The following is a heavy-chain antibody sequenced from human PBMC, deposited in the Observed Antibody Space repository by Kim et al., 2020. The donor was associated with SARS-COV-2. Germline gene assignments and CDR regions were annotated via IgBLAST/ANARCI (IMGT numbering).Heavy chain of an antibody. V-gene: IGHV4-59*01. CDR3: ARDLGPRGGAATRGAFDI. D-gene: IGHD3-16*01. Sequence: KSRVTISVETSKNQFSLKLSSVTAADTAVYYCARDLGPRGGAATRGAFDIWGQGTMVTVSS. J-gene: IGHJ3*02.